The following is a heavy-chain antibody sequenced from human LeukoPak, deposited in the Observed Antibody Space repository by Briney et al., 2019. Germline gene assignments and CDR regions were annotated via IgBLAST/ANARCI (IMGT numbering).Heavy chain of an antibody. J-gene: IGHJ4*02. CDR2: ISAYNGNT. V-gene: IGHV1-18*04. CDR3: ARDRRAYCSSTSCYGVFDY. D-gene: IGHD2-2*01. CDR1: GYTFTSYG. Sequence: ASVNVSCKASGYTFTSYGISWVRQAPGQGLEWMGWISAYNGNTNYAQKLQGRVTMTTDTSTSTAYMELRSLRSDDTAVYYCARDRRAYCSSTSCYGVFDYWGQGTLVTVSS.